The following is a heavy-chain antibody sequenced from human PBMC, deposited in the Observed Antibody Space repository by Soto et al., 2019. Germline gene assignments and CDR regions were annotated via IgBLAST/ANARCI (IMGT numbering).Heavy chain of an antibody. D-gene: IGHD3-22*01. CDR2: IYHSGST. Sequence: SETLSLTCAVSCGSISSSNWWSWVRQPPGKGLEWIGEIYHSGSTNYNPSLKSRVTISVDKSKNQFSLKLSSVTAADTAVYYCARGRSYYDSSGYYYYYYGMDVWGQGTTVTVSS. CDR1: CGSISSSNW. CDR3: ARGRSYYDSSGYYYYYYGMDV. J-gene: IGHJ6*02. V-gene: IGHV4-4*02.